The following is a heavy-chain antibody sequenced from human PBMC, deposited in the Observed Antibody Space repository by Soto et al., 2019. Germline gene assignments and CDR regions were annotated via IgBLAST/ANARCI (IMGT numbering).Heavy chain of an antibody. CDR3: AREGRYSSSWYRYYYYYGMDV. CDR2: IIPIFGTA. V-gene: IGHV1-69*06. Sequence: QVQLVQSGAEVKKPGSSVKVSCKASGGTFSSYAISWVRQAPGQGLAWMGGIIPIFGTANYAQKFQGRVTITADKSTSTAYMELSSLRSEDTAVYYWAREGRYSSSWYRYYYYYGMDVWGQGTTVTVSS. J-gene: IGHJ6*02. CDR1: GGTFSSYA. D-gene: IGHD6-13*01.